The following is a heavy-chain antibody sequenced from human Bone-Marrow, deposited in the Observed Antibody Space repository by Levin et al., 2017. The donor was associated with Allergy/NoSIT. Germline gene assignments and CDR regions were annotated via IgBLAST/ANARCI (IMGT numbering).Heavy chain of an antibody. D-gene: IGHD6-19*01. J-gene: IGHJ4*02. Sequence: SGPTLVKPTQTLTLTCTFSGFSPSSSGVGVGWFRQPPGKALEWLAVIYWDDDKRYSPSLKNRLTITKDTAKNQVVLTLTNMDPVDTATYYCAHSGGYNSWKRYFDYWGQGTLVTASS. CDR1: GFSPSSSGVG. CDR3: AHSGGYNSWKRYFDY. CDR2: IYWDDDK. V-gene: IGHV2-5*02.